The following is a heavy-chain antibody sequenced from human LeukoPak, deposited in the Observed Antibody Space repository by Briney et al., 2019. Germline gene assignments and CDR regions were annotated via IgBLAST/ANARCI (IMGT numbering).Heavy chain of an antibody. CDR1: GYTFTSYD. CDR3: AREDSSGYNRYFDL. Sequence: GAPVKVSCKASGYTFTSYDINWVRQATGQGLEWMGWISAYNGNTNYAQKLQGRVTMTTDTSTSTAYMELRSLRTDDTAVYYCAREDSSGYNRYFDLGGRGTLVTVPS. V-gene: IGHV1-18*01. D-gene: IGHD3-22*01. CDR2: ISAYNGNT. J-gene: IGHJ2*01.